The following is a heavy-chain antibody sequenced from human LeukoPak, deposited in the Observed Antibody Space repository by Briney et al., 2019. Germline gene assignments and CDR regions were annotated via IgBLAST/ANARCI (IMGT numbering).Heavy chain of an antibody. V-gene: IGHV3-48*03. Sequence: GGSLRLSCAASGFTFSSYEMNWVRQAPGKGLEWVSYISSSGSTIYYADSVKGRFTISRDNAKNSLYLQMNSLRAEDTAVYYCARGDTVTLFVYWGQGTLVTVSS. CDR1: GFTFSSYE. J-gene: IGHJ4*02. CDR2: ISSSGSTI. CDR3: ARGDTVTLFVY. D-gene: IGHD4-17*01.